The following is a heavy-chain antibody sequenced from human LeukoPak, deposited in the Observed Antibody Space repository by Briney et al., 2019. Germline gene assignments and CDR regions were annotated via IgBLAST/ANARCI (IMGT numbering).Heavy chain of an antibody. CDR3: AKTARLRYFEY. CDR2: IYYSGST. V-gene: IGHV4-59*03. J-gene: IGHJ4*02. D-gene: IGHD3-9*01. CDR1: GASISNYY. Sequence: SETLSLTCTVSGASISNYYWGWVRQPPGKGLEWVGHIYYSGSTNYNPSLKSRVTISLDTSKNQFSLNLTSVTAADTAVYYCAKTARLRYFEYWGQGTLVTVSS.